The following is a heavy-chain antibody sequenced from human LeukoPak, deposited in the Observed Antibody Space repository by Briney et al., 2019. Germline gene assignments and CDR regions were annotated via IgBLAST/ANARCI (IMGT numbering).Heavy chain of an antibody. D-gene: IGHD4-11*01. V-gene: IGHV3-23*01. CDR3: AKRSGVYSDNSGVFDY. CDR1: GFTFSSFA. CDR2: ISGSGISR. Sequence: GGSLRLSCAASGFTFSSFAMNWVRQAPGKGLEWVSGISGSGISRGYADSVKGRFTISRDSSKNTVLLQMDSLRAEDTAIYYCAKRSGVYSDNSGVFDYWGQGSLVTVSS. J-gene: IGHJ4*02.